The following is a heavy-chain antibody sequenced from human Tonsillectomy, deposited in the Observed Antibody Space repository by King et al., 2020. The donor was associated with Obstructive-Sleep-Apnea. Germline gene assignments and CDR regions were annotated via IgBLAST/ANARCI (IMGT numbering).Heavy chain of an antibody. CDR2: INPDGSGT. CDR1: GFTFSSYW. D-gene: IGHD1-26*01. V-gene: IGHV3-74*01. Sequence: VQLVESGGGLVQPGGSLRLSCAASGFTFSSYWMHWVRQAPGKGLVWVSRINPDGSGTIYADSVRGRFTISSDNAKNTLFLQMNILRAEDTAVYYCARPTTTLHYWGQGTLVTVSS. CDR3: ARPTTTLHY. J-gene: IGHJ4*02.